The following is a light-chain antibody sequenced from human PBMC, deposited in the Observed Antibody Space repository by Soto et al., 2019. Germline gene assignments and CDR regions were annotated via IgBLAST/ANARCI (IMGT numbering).Light chain of an antibody. CDR3: QEYNNWPPGT. J-gene: IGKJ4*01. CDR2: DTS. CDR1: QSVASS. V-gene: IGKV3-15*01. Sequence: IVLTQSPAALSLSPGESATLSCRASQSVASSLAWYQRRPGQVPRLLIYDTSTRAPGISARSSGSGSGTEFTLTISSLQSEDFAVYYCQEYNNWPPGTFGGGTKVDIK.